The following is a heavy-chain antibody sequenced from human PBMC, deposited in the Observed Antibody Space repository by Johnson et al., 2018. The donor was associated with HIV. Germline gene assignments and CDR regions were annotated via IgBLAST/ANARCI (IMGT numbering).Heavy chain of an antibody. J-gene: IGHJ3*02. CDR1: GLIFSDYG. CDR3: SLGRAAGRLPAFDI. D-gene: IGHD6-13*01. Sequence: QVQLVESGGGVVQPGRSLRLSCAGSGLIFSDYGIHWVRQAPGKGLEWVAVISSDGDDKHYADSVKGRFTISRDNSKNTLYLQMNSLKTDDTAVYYCSLGRAAGRLPAFDIWGQGTMVTVSS. V-gene: IGHV3-30*03. CDR2: ISSDGDDK.